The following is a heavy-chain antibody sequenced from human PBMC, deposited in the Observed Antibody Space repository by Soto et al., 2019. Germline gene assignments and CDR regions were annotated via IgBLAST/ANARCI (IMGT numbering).Heavy chain of an antibody. Sequence: GASVKVSCKASGYTFTSYYMHWVRQAPGQGLEWMGIINPSGGSTSYAQKFQGRVTMTRDTSTSTVYMELSGLRSEDTAVYYCARDLGYYYDSSGYSRPLDYWGQGTLVTVSS. V-gene: IGHV1-46*03. CDR2: INPSGGST. CDR3: ARDLGYYYDSSGYSRPLDY. D-gene: IGHD3-22*01. CDR1: GYTFTSYY. J-gene: IGHJ4*02.